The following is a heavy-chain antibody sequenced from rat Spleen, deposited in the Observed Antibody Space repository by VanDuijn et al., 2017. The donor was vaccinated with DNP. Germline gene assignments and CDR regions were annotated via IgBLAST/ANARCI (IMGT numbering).Heavy chain of an antibody. J-gene: IGHJ2*01. CDR1: GFTFSSFP. CDR3: TRDPNYGGYSERFDY. Sequence: EVQLVESGGGLVQPGKSLKLSCAASGFTFSSFPMAWVRQAPTEGLEWVATIGASGGTTYYRDSVRGRFTISRDNAKTTLFLQMNSLTSEDTATYYCTRDPNYGGYSERFDYWGQGVLVTVSS. D-gene: IGHD1-11*01. V-gene: IGHV5-46*01. CDR2: IGASGGTT.